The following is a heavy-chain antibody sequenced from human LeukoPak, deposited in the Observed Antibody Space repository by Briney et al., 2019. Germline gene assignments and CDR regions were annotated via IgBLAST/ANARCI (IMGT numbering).Heavy chain of an antibody. CDR3: ARGGYYVSGSWDY. CDR1: GFTFSDYY. V-gene: IGHV3-11*06. D-gene: IGHD3-10*01. CDR2: ISSSSSYT. J-gene: IGHJ4*02. Sequence: PGGSLRLSCAASGFTFSDYYMSWIRQAPGKGLEWVSFISSSSSYTNYADSVKGRFTISRDNTKNSLYLQMNNLRAEDTAVYYCARGGYYVSGSWDYWGQGTLVTVSS.